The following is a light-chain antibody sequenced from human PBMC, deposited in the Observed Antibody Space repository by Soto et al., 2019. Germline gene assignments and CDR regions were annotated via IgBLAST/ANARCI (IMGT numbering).Light chain of an antibody. J-gene: IGKJ1*01. CDR1: QSVSGTY. CDR2: GAS. Sequence: EVVLTQSPGTLSLSPGERVTLSCRASQSVSGTYLAWYQQKPGQAPRLLIYGASTRATGIPARFSGSGSGTEFTLTISSLQSEDFAVYYCQQYNNWPQTFGQGTKVDIK. V-gene: IGKV3-15*01. CDR3: QQYNNWPQT.